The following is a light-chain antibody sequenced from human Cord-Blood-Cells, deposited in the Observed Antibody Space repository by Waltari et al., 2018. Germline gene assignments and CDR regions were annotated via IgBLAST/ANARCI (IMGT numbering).Light chain of an antibody. CDR3: QQRSNWPPWT. CDR1: QSVSSY. CDR2: DAS. J-gene: IGKJ1*01. V-gene: IGKV3-11*01. Sequence: EIVLPHSPATLSFSPGERATLSCRASQSVSSYLAWYHQKPGQAPRLLIYDASNRATGIPARFSGSGSGTDFTLTISSLEPEDFAVYYCQQRSNWPPWTFGQGTKVEIK.